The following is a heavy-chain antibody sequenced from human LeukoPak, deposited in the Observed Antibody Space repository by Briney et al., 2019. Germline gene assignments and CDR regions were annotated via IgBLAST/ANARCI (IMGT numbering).Heavy chain of an antibody. CDR1: GFTFSSYW. V-gene: IGHV3-7*01. D-gene: IGHD3-3*01. Sequence: LSGGSLRLSCAASGFTFSSYWMSWVRQAPGKGLEWVANIKQDGSEKYYVDSVKGRFTISRDNAQNSLYLQMNSLRAEDTAMYYCAREGGSGSRYYYYMDVWGKGTTVTVSS. CDR2: IKQDGSEK. CDR3: AREGGSGSRYYYYMDV. J-gene: IGHJ6*03.